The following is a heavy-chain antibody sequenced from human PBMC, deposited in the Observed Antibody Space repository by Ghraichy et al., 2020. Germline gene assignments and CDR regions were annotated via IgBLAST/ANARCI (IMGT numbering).Heavy chain of an antibody. CDR1: GFTFSNYN. V-gene: IGHV3-48*02. Sequence: GSLRLSCATSGFTFSNYNMNWVRQAPGKGLEWVSYITTTSSTIHYADSVKGRFTISRDNAKSSLFLQMDSLRDEDTAVYFCARDGEFGEFLSSPAYWGQGTLVTVSS. J-gene: IGHJ4*02. CDR2: ITTTSSTI. CDR3: ARDGEFGEFLSSPAY. D-gene: IGHD3-10*01.